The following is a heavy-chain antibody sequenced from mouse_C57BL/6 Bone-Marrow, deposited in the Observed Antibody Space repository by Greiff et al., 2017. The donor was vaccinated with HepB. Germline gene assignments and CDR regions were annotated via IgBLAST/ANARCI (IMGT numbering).Heavy chain of an antibody. V-gene: IGHV14-4*01. J-gene: IGHJ2*01. D-gene: IGHD2-10*02. CDR3: TQAYGNLYYFGY. CDR2: IDPENGDT. CDR1: GFNIKDDY. Sequence: VHVKQSGAELVRPGASVKLSCTASGFNIKDDYMHWVKQRPEQGLEWIGWIDPENGDTEYASKFQGKATITADTSSNTAYLQLSSLTSEDTAVYYCTQAYGNLYYFGYWGQGTTLTVSS.